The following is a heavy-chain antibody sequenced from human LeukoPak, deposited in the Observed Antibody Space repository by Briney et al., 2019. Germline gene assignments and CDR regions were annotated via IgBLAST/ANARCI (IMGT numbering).Heavy chain of an antibody. CDR2: ISGSGGST. D-gene: IGHD4-17*01. Sequence: GGSRRLSCAASGFTFSSYAMSWVRQAPGKGLEWVSAISGSGGSTYYADSVKGRFTISRDNSKNTLYLQMNSPRAEDTAVYYCANGCGDAMGIDYWGQGTLVTVSS. V-gene: IGHV3-23*01. J-gene: IGHJ4*02. CDR3: ANGCGDAMGIDY. CDR1: GFTFSSYA.